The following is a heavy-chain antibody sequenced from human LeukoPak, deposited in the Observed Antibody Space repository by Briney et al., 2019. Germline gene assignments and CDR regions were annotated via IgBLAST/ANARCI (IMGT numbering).Heavy chain of an antibody. CDR2: IKQDGSEK. D-gene: IGHD2-15*01. CDR3: ARDLRDIVVVVAAAPFDY. J-gene: IGHJ4*02. Sequence: GGSLRLSCATSGFSFSDYWMSWVRQAPGKGLEWVANIKQDGSEKYYVDSVKGRFTISRDNAKNLLYLQMNSLRAEDTAVYYCARDLRDIVVVVAAAPFDYWGQGTLVTVSS. CDR1: GFSFSDYW. V-gene: IGHV3-7*01.